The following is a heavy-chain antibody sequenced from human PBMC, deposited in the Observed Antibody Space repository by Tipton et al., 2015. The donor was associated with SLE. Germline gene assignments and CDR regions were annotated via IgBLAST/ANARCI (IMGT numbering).Heavy chain of an antibody. V-gene: IGHV3-23*03. CDR1: GFTFSTAA. J-gene: IGHJ5*02. CDR3: AKDVYSGGYFDP. CDR2: VLGGGST. D-gene: IGHD1-26*01. Sequence: SLRLSCAASGFTFSTAAMNWVRQAPGKGLEWVSVVLGGGSTYYGDSVRGRFTVSRDISKNMVYLQMNSLRPEDTAIYYCAKDVYSGGYFDPWGQGTLVTVSS.